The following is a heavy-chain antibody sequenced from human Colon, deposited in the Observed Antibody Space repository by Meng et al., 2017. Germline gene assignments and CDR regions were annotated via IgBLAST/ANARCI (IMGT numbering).Heavy chain of an antibody. Sequence: ASVKVSCKASGDTFTGYYINWVRQAPGQGLEWMGWINPNSGRTDYAQKFQGRVTMTRDTSMSTAYMELSRLRSDDTAVYYCASEDGSGWDGLCYYYGMDVWGQGTTVTVSS. CDR3: ASEDGSGWDGLCYYYGMDV. CDR2: INPNSGRT. V-gene: IGHV1-2*02. J-gene: IGHJ6*02. CDR1: GDTFTGYY. D-gene: IGHD6-19*01.